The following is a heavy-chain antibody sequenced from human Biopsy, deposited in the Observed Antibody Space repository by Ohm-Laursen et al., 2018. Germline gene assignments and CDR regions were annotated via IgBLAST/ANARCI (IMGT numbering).Heavy chain of an antibody. Sequence: SETLSFTCSVSGDSISSYYWSWIRQRPGKGLQWIGYDYYNGSTDYNPSLQSRVTISVDTSKNHFSLRLRTGTHADTVIYYCARDRRYYSDRTVPGYFDLWGRGTLVTVSS. CDR1: GDSISSYY. CDR3: ARDRRYYSDRTVPGYFDL. J-gene: IGHJ2*01. D-gene: IGHD3-22*01. V-gene: IGHV4-59*01. CDR2: DYYNGST.